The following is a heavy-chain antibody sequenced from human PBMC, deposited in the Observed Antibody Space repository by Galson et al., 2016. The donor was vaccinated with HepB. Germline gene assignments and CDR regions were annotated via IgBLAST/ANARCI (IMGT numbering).Heavy chain of an antibody. D-gene: IGHD2-2*01. J-gene: IGHJ4*02. CDR2: IDYRGST. CDR1: GDSISNSNYF. V-gene: IGHV4-39*01. CDR3: ARHNRRYQLSAFDY. Sequence: ETLSLTCTVSGDSISNSNYFWGWIRQPPGKGLERIATIDYRGSTYYNPSLKSRVTISVDTSKNRFSLKVRSVTAADTTFYYCARHNRRYQLSAFDYWGQGTLVTVSS.